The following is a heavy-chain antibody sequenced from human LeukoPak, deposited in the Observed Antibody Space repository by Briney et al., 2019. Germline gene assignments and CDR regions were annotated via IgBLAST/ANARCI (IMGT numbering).Heavy chain of an antibody. D-gene: IGHD6-19*01. CDR2: IIPIFGTA. Sequence: SVKVSCKTSGGTFSSYAISWVRQAPGQGLEWMGGIIPIFGTANYAQKFQGRVTITADESTSTAYMELSSLRSEDTAVYYCGVAVAGTFNSWFDPWGQGTLVTVSS. J-gene: IGHJ5*02. CDR3: GVAVAGTFNSWFDP. V-gene: IGHV1-69*13. CDR1: GGTFSSYA.